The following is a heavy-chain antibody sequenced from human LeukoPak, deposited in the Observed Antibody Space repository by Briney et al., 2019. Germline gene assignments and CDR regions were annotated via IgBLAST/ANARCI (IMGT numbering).Heavy chain of an antibody. Sequence: ASVKVSCKASGYTFTSYYMHWVRQAPGQGLEWMGIINPSGGSTSYAQKFQGRVTMTTDTSTSTAYMELRSLRSDDTAVYYCARSGSFDYFDYWGQGTLVTVSS. D-gene: IGHD1-26*01. CDR1: GYTFTSYY. CDR3: ARSGSFDYFDY. J-gene: IGHJ4*02. CDR2: INPSGGST. V-gene: IGHV1-46*01.